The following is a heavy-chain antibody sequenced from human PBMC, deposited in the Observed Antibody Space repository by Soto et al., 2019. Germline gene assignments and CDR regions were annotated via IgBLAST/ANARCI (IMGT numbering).Heavy chain of an antibody. V-gene: IGHV3-7*01. J-gene: IGHJ4*02. CDR3: ARQRDYGDYDFDY. CDR2: IKQDGSEK. Sequence: PGGSLRLSCAASGFTFSSYWMSWVRQAPGKGLEWVANIKQDGSEKYYVDSVKGRFTISRDNAKNSLYLQMNSLRAEDTAVYYCARQRDYGDYDFDYWGQGTLVTVSS. D-gene: IGHD4-17*01. CDR1: GFTFSSYW.